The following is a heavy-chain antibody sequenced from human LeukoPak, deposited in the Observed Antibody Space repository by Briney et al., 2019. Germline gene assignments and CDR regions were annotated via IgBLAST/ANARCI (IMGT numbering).Heavy chain of an antibody. CDR3: AREEVVLMVYAPYYYGMDV. V-gene: IGHV1-46*01. J-gene: IGHJ6*02. CDR2: INPSGGST. CDR1: GYTFTSYY. D-gene: IGHD2-8*01. Sequence: GASVKVSSKASGYTFTSYYTHWVRQAPGQGLEWMGIINPSGGSTSYAQKFQGRVTMTRDTSTSTVYMELSSLRSEDTAVYYCAREEVVLMVYAPYYYGMDVWGQGTTVTVSS.